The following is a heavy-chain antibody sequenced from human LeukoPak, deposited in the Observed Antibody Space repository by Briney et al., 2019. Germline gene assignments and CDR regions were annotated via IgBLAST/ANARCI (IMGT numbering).Heavy chain of an antibody. J-gene: IGHJ4*02. CDR1: GGSISSSSYY. CDR2: IYYSGST. D-gene: IGHD3-22*01. V-gene: IGHV4-39*07. Sequence: TSSETLSLTCTVSGGSISSSSYYWGWIRQPPGKGLEWIGSIYYSGSTYYNPSLKSRVTISVDTSKNQFSLKLSSVTAADMAVYYCARVRAKYDSSGYYYLRFFDYWGQGTLVTVSS. CDR3: ARVRAKYDSSGYYYLRFFDY.